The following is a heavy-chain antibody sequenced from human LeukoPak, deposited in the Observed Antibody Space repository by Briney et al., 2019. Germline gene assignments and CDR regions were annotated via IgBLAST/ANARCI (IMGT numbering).Heavy chain of an antibody. CDR1: GYTFTSYD. J-gene: IGHJ5*02. D-gene: IGHD3-10*01. CDR3: ARAPRITMVRGVIYWFDP. V-gene: IGHV1-8*03. CDR2: MNPNSGNT. Sequence: GASVKVSCKASGYTFTSYDINWVRQATGQGLEWMGWMNPNSGNTGYAQKFQGRVTITRNTSINTAYMELSSLRSEDTAVYYCARAPRITMVRGVIYWFDPWGQGTLVTVSS.